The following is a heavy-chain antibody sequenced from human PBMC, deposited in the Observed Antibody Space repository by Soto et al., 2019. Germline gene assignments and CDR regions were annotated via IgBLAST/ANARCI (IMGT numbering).Heavy chain of an antibody. CDR2: IWYDGSNK. CDR3: NSFGVVMEGKRSFGRDYYYYGMDV. CDR1: GFTFSSYG. Sequence: GGSLRLSCAASGFTFSSYGMHWVRQAPGKGLEWVAVIWYDGSNKYYADSVKGRFTISRDNSKNTLYLQMNSLRAEDTAVYYCNSFGVVMEGKRSFGRDYYYYGMDVWGQGTTVTVSS. V-gene: IGHV3-33*01. J-gene: IGHJ6*02. D-gene: IGHD3-3*01.